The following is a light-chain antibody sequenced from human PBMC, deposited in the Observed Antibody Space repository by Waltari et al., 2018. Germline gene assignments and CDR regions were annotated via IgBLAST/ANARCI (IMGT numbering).Light chain of an antibody. CDR3: CSYAGSSTYV. CDR1: SSEVVGYNY. J-gene: IGLJ1*01. CDR2: DVS. V-gene: IGLV2-23*02. Sequence: QSPLTQPAPVSGSPGQSITSPCTGTSSEVVGYNYFPWYQQHTGKAPKLMIYDVSKRPSGVSNRFSGSKSGNTASLTISGLQAEDEADYYCCSYAGSSTYVFGTGTKVTVL.